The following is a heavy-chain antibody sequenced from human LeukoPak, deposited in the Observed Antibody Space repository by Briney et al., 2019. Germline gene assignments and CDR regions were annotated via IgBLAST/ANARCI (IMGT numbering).Heavy chain of an antibody. CDR3: AKDTTGYYDSSGYYYGGRAFDI. D-gene: IGHD3-22*01. CDR1: GFTFDDYG. Sequence: GGSLRLSCAASGFTFDDYGMSWVRQAPGKGLEWVSGINWNGGSTGYADSVKGRFTISRDNAKNSLYLQMNSLRAEDTALYYCAKDTTGYYDSSGYYYGGRAFDIWGQGTMVTVSS. J-gene: IGHJ3*02. CDR2: INWNGGST. V-gene: IGHV3-20*04.